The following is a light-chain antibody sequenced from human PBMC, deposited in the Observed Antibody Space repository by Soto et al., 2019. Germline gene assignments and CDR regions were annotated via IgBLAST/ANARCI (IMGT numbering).Light chain of an antibody. V-gene: IGKV4-1*01. CDR3: QQYYSSPLT. Sequence: DIVMTQSPDSLAVSLGERATINCKSSQSVLYSSNNKNYLTWYHQKPGQPPRLLISWPSTRESRVPDRFSGSGSGTDFTLTIRSLQAEDVAVYYCQQYYSSPLTFGRGTKVEIK. CDR1: QSVLYSSNNKNY. J-gene: IGKJ4*01. CDR2: WPS.